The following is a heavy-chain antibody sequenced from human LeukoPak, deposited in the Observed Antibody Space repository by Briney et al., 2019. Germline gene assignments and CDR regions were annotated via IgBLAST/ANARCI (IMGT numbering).Heavy chain of an antibody. CDR1: GFTLSSYG. CDR2: IAHDGVNK. D-gene: IGHD6-19*01. CDR3: ARDWGASGWYNWFDP. Sequence: GGSLRLSCATSGFTLSSYGMHWVRQAPGKGLERVAIIAHDGVNKYYTDSVKGRFTISRENSRNTLYLQMNSLRPEDTAVYYCARDWGASGWYNWFDPLGPGNPGHRLL. V-gene: IGHV3-30*19. J-gene: IGHJ5*02.